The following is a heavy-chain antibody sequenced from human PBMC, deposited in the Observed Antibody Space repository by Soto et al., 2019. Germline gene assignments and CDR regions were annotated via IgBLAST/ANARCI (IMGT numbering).Heavy chain of an antibody. Sequence: QITLKESGPTLVQPTQTLTLTCSFSGFSLSTSGVAAGWIRQRPGKGLEWLALVYWEDDKRYSPSLRDRLNITKDKSNTQFFLTMTNMDPADTATYSCAHSQRYRIFGVAIGAQWFDPWGQGIIVTVSS. CDR2: VYWEDDK. V-gene: IGHV2-5*02. CDR1: GFSLSTSGVA. D-gene: IGHD3-3*01. CDR3: AHSQRYRIFGVAIGAQWFDP. J-gene: IGHJ5*02.